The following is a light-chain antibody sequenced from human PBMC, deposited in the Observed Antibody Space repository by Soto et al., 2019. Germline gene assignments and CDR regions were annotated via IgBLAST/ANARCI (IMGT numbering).Light chain of an antibody. J-gene: IGKJ2*01. CDR2: GAS. V-gene: IGKV3-15*01. CDR3: EQYNNWPPYT. Sequence: EIVMTQSPVTLSVSPGERATLSCRASQSVSSNLAWYQQKCGQAPRLLIYGASTRATGIPARFSGNGSGTEFTLTISSLQSEAFAIYYCEQYNNWPPYTFGQGNKVAIK. CDR1: QSVSSN.